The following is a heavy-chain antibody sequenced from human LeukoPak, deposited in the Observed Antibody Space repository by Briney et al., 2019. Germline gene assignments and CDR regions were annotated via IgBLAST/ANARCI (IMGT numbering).Heavy chain of an antibody. Sequence: ASVKVSCKASGYTFTGYYMHWVRQAPGQGLEWMGWINPNSGGTNYAQKFQGRVTMTRDTSISTAYMELSRLRSDDTAVYYCAPSKGPLGQFDPWGQGTLVTVSS. V-gene: IGHV1-2*02. J-gene: IGHJ5*02. CDR2: INPNSGGT. CDR1: GYTFTGYY. CDR3: APSKGPLGQFDP.